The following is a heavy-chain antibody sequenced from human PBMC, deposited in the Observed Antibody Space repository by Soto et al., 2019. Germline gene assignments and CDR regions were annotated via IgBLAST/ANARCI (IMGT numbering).Heavy chain of an antibody. V-gene: IGHV4-59*08. J-gene: IGHJ6*02. Sequence: PSETLSLTCTVSRGSMNNYYWSWIRQPPGKGLEWIGYIDYSGSTNYNPSLKSRVTISVDTSKTQFSLKLSSVTAADTAVYYCARRRAAGKDFYYYGMDVWGQGTTVTVSS. CDR2: IDYSGST. CDR1: RGSMNNYY. CDR3: ARRRAAGKDFYYYGMDV. D-gene: IGHD6-13*01.